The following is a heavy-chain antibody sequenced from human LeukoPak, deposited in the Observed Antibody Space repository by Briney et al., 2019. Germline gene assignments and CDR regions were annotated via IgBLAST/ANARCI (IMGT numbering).Heavy chain of an antibody. CDR2: IYHSGST. D-gene: IGHD3-22*01. V-gene: IGHV4-4*02. CDR3: ARAGSVYYDSSGYESPYYYYYMDV. CDR1: GFTFSSYSM. Sequence: GSLRLSCAASGFTFSSYSMNWVRQPPGKGLEWIGEIYHSGSTNYNPSLKSRVTISVDKSKNQFSLKLSSVTAADTAVYYCARAGSVYYDSSGYESPYYYYYMDVWGKGTTVTVSS. J-gene: IGHJ6*03.